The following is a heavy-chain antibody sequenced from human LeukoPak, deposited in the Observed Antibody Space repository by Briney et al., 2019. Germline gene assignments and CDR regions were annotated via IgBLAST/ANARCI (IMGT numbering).Heavy chain of an antibody. Sequence: GASVKVSCKASGYTFTSYGISWVRQAPGQGLEWMGWISTYNGNTNYAQKFQGRVTMTRDTSISTAYMELSRLRSDDTAVYYCARSDSSGDYFDYWGQGTLVTVSS. D-gene: IGHD3-22*01. CDR2: ISTYNGNT. CDR1: GYTFTSYG. J-gene: IGHJ4*02. V-gene: IGHV1-18*01. CDR3: ARSDSSGDYFDY.